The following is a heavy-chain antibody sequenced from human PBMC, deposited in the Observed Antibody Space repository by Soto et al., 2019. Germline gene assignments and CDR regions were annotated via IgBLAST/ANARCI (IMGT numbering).Heavy chain of an antibody. D-gene: IGHD2-15*01. V-gene: IGHV3-23*01. CDR3: AKDRVVAATRPRCCFDY. J-gene: IGHJ4*02. Sequence: GGSLRLSCAASGFTFSSYAMSWVRQAPGKGLEWVSAISGSGGSTYYADSVKGRFTISRDNSKNTLYLQMNSLRAEDTAVYYCAKDRVVAATRPRCCFDYWGQGTLVTVSS. CDR1: GFTFSSYA. CDR2: ISGSGGST.